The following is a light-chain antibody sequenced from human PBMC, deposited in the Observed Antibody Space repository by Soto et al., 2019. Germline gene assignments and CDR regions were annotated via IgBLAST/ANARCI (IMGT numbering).Light chain of an antibody. Sequence: DIQMTQTPSSLSASVGDRVTITCRASQGISNYLAWYQQKPGKVPKLLIYAASTLQSGVPSRFSGSGSGTDFTLTISSLQPDDVSTYYCQNYNSGPRTFGQGTKVEIK. CDR1: QGISNY. CDR2: AAS. J-gene: IGKJ1*01. CDR3: QNYNSGPRT. V-gene: IGKV1-27*01.